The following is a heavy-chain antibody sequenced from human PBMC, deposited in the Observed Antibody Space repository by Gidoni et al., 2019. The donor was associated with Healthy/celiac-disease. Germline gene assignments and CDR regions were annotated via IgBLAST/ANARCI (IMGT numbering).Heavy chain of an antibody. CDR3: ARLNPFYCSGGSCYPNGAFDI. CDR2: IYPVDSDT. J-gene: IGHJ3*02. D-gene: IGHD2-15*01. CDR1: GYSFTSYW. V-gene: IGHV5-51*01. Sequence: EVQLVQSGAEVKKPGESLKISCKGSGYSFTSYWIGWVRQMPGKGLEWMGIIYPVDSDTRYSPSFQGQVTISADKSISTAYLQWSSLKASDTAMYYCARLNPFYCSGGSCYPNGAFDIWGQGTMVTVSS.